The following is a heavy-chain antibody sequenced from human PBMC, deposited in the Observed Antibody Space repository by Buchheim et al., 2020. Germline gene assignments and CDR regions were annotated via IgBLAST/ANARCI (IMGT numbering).Heavy chain of an antibody. CDR2: IYTDANSA. D-gene: IGHD6-25*01. CDR3: VRGNSGYGNFDY. CDR1: QFTFSSYW. Sequence: EVQLVESGGGLVQPGGSLRLSCVGSQFTFSSYWMHWVRQAPGKGLEWISRIYTDANSASYAGSMKGRFTISRDNAKNTIYLQMSSLRAEDTAVYYCVRGNSGYGNFDYWGQGTL. V-gene: IGHV3-74*01. J-gene: IGHJ4*02.